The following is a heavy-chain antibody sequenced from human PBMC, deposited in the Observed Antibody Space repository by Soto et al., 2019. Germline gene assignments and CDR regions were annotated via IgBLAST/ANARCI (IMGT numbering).Heavy chain of an antibody. V-gene: IGHV1-46*01. CDR1: GYTFTSYY. CDR2: INPSGGST. CDR3: ARDLGPEMATSLFDY. J-gene: IGHJ4*02. D-gene: IGHD5-12*01. Sequence: ASVKVSCKASGYTFTSYYMHWVRQAPGQGLEWMGIINPSGGSTSYAQKFQGRVTMTRDTSTSTVYMELSSLRPEDTAVYYCARDLGPEMATSLFDYWGQGTLVTVSS.